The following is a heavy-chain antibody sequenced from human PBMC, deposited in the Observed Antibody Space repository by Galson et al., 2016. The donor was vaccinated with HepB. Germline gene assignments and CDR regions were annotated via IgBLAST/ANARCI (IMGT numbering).Heavy chain of an antibody. J-gene: IGHJ4*02. V-gene: IGHV3-11*01. Sequence: SLRLSCAASGFNLSDYYMNWIRQAPGKGLEWVSYISRSGDSMLYADSVRGRFTISRDNVKKSINLQMNNLRAEDTAVYYCTKDGVPYVGASGEPGHFWGQGTLVTVSS. CDR3: TKDGVPYVGASGEPGHF. CDR2: ISRSGDSM. CDR1: GFNLSDYY. D-gene: IGHD2-2*01.